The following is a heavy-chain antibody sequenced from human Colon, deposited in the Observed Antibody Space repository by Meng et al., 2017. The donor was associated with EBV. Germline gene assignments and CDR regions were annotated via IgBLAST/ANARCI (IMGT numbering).Heavy chain of an antibody. CDR2: IYYSGGT. CDR1: GDSISSGGYY. V-gene: IGHV4-31*11. J-gene: IGHJ4*02. D-gene: IGHD6-19*01. Sequence: QVQLQESGPGLVKPSQTLSLTCAVSGDSISSGGYYWSWIRQPPGMGPEWIGYIYYSGGTYYNPSLKSRVTMSIDTSKNQFSLNLSSVTAADTAVYYCARVGQWLPIDYWGQGTLVTVSS. CDR3: ARVGQWLPIDY.